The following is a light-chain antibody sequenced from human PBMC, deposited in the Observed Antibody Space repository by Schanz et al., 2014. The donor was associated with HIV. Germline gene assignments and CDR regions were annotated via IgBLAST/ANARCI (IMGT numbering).Light chain of an antibody. J-gene: IGKJ2*01. V-gene: IGKV1-5*03. Sequence: DIHMTQSPSTLSASVGDRVTITCRASQSISDWLAWYQQKPGKAPKLLIYKTSSLETGVPSTFSGSGSGTEFPLTISSLQPDDFATYYCQQYYSRSYTFGQGTKLEIK. CDR2: KTS. CDR3: QQYYSRSYT. CDR1: QSISDW.